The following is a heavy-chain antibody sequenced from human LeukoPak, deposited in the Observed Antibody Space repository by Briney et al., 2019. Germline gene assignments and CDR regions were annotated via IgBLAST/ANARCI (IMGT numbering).Heavy chain of an antibody. J-gene: IGHJ4*02. D-gene: IGHD3-16*01. Sequence: GGSLRLSCAASGITFDDHAMNWVRQAPGKGLEWVSLISGDGAGTYYADSVKGRFTISRDNSRNSLYQQMNSLRSEDTALYYCVKIWGITPFDYWGQGTLVTVSP. V-gene: IGHV3-43*02. CDR3: VKIWGITPFDY. CDR1: GITFDDHA. CDR2: ISGDGAGT.